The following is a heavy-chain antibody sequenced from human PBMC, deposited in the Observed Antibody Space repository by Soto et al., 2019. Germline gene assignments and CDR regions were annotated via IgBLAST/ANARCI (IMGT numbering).Heavy chain of an antibody. V-gene: IGHV1-8*01. D-gene: IGHD6-19*01. CDR2: MNPNSGNT. CDR3: AGDDWGQWMVRGCVP. Sequence: QVQLVQSGAEVKKPGASVKVSCKASGYTFTSYDINWVRQATGQGLEWMGWMNPNSGNTGYAQKFQGRVTMTRDTSISTAYMELSSLTSGDTAVYYFAGDDWGQWMVRGCVPWGQGTLVTVSS. CDR1: GYTFTSYD. J-gene: IGHJ5*02.